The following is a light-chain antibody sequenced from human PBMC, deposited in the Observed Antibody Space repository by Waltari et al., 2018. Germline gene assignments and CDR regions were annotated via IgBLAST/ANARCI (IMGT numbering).Light chain of an antibody. V-gene: IGKV3-15*01. Sequence: EIVMTQSPATMSVSPGERATLSCRASQSVSSNLAWYQQKRGQAPRLLIYGASTRAAGIPSRFSGSGSGTEFTLTLSSLQSEDFAVYYCQHYNNWPHWTFGQGTKVEIK. CDR1: QSVSSN. CDR2: GAS. J-gene: IGKJ1*01. CDR3: QHYNNWPHWT.